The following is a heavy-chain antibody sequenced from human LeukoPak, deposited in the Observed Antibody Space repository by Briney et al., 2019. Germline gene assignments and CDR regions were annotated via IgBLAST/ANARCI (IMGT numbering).Heavy chain of an antibody. Sequence: SETLSLTCTVSGGSISSGGYYWSCIRQHPGKGLEWIGYIYYSESTYYNPSLKSRVTISVDTSKNQFSLKLSSVTAADTAVYYCARALAAAFDYWGHGTLVTVSS. CDR1: GGSISSGGYY. CDR3: ARALAAAFDY. V-gene: IGHV4-31*03. J-gene: IGHJ4*01. CDR2: IYYSEST. D-gene: IGHD2-2*01.